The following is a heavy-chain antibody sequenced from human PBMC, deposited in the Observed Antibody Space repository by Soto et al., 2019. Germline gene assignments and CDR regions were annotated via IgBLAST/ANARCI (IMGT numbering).Heavy chain of an antibody. CDR2: IYYSGST. Sequence: SETLSLTCTVSGGSISSYYWSWVRQPPGKGLEWIGYIYYSGSTNYNPSLKSRVTISVNTTKNQFYLKLSSVTAADTAVYYWARGITYYYDSSGYRGDAFDIWGQGTMVTVSS. CDR3: ARGITYYYDSSGYRGDAFDI. CDR1: GGSISSYY. V-gene: IGHV4-59*01. J-gene: IGHJ3*02. D-gene: IGHD3-22*01.